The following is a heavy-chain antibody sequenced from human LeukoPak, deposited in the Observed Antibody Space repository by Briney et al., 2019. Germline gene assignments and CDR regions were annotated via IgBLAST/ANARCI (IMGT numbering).Heavy chain of an antibody. D-gene: IGHD5-18*01. CDR3: ARLDTAMVYYYMDV. J-gene: IGHJ6*03. V-gene: IGHV4-39*01. Sequence: SETLSLTCTVSGGSISSSSYYWGWIRQPPGKGLEGIGSIYYSGSTYYNPSLKSRVTISVDTSKNQFSLKLSSVTAADTAVYYCARLDTAMVYYYMDVWGKGTTVTVSS. CDR2: IYYSGST. CDR1: GGSISSSSYY.